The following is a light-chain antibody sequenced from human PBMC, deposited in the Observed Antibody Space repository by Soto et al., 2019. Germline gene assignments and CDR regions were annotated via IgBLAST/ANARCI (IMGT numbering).Light chain of an antibody. CDR1: GSDVGGYDY. CDR3: SSFRSSSPLPYV. J-gene: IGLJ1*01. CDR2: EVS. Sequence: QSVLTQPASVSGSPGQSITISCTGTGSDVGGYDYVSWYQQYPGKAPKLIIYEVSNRPSGVSNRFSGSKSGNTASLSISGLRAEDEADYYCSSFRSSSPLPYVFGTGTKVTVL. V-gene: IGLV2-14*01.